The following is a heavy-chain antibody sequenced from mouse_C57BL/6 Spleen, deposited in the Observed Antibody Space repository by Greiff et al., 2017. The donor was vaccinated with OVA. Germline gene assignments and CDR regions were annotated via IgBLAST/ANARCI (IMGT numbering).Heavy chain of an antibody. J-gene: IGHJ4*01. CDR2: IHPNSGST. V-gene: IGHV1-64*01. CDR3: ARGTVVARNAMDY. CDR1: GYTFTSYW. D-gene: IGHD1-1*01. Sequence: QVQLKESGAELVKPGASVKLSCKASGYTFTSYWMHWVKQRPGQGLEWIGMIHPNSGSTNYNEKFKSKATLTVDKSSSTAYMQLSSLTSEDSAVYYCARGTVVARNAMDYWGQGTSVTVSS.